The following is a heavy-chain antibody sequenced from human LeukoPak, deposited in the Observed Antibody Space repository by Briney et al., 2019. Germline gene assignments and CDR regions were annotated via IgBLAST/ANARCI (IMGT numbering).Heavy chain of an antibody. CDR3: ARDGDTVTTDNWFDP. D-gene: IGHD4-17*01. CDR1: GGSISSGSYY. V-gene: IGHV4-61*02. J-gene: IGHJ5*02. CDR2: IYTSGST. Sequence: SETLSLTCTVSGGSISSGSYYWSWIRQPAGKGLEWIGRIYTSGSTNYNPSLKSRVTISVDTSKNQFSLKLRSVTAADTAVYYCARDGDTVTTDNWFDPWGQGTLVTVSS.